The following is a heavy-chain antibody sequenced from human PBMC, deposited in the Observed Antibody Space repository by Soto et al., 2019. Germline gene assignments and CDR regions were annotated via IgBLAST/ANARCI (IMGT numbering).Heavy chain of an antibody. CDR3: AHRGPDCGGFFY. J-gene: IGHJ4*02. D-gene: IGHD4-17*01. V-gene: IGHV2-5*02. CDR2: IYWDDDK. Sequence: QITLKESGPTLVKPTQTLTLTCTFSGFSLSTSGVGVGWIRQPPGKALEWLALIYWDDDKRYSPSLKSRLTITKDTSKNQMVLTMNNMDPVDTATYYCAHRGPDCGGFFYWGQGTLVTVSS. CDR1: GFSLSTSGVG.